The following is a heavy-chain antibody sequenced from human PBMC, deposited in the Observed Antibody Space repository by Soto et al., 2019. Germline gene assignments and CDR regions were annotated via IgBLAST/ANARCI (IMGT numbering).Heavy chain of an antibody. Sequence: GASVKVSCKASGYTFTGYYMHWVRQAPGQGLEWMGWINPNSGGTNYAQKFQGWVTMTRDTSISTAYMELSRLRSDDTAVYYCARDNCSGGSCYPGRFDPWGQGTLVTVSS. J-gene: IGHJ5*02. CDR3: ARDNCSGGSCYPGRFDP. D-gene: IGHD2-15*01. V-gene: IGHV1-2*04. CDR1: GYTFTGYY. CDR2: INPNSGGT.